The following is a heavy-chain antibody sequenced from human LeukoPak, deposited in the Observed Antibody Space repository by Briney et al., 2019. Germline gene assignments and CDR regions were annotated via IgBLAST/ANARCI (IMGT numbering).Heavy chain of an antibody. V-gene: IGHV3-23*01. CDR3: AKDGSSGYYYYWYFDL. Sequence: GGSLRLSCAASGFTFSSYAMSWVRQAPGKGLEWVSAISGSGGSTYYADSVKGRFTISRDNSKNTLYLQMNSLRAEDTAVYYCAKDGSSGYYYYWYFDLRGRGTLVTVSS. CDR1: GFTFSSYA. CDR2: ISGSGGST. D-gene: IGHD3-22*01. J-gene: IGHJ2*01.